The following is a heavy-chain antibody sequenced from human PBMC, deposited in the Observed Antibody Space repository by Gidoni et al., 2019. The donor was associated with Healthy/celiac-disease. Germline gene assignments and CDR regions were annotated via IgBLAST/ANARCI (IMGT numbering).Heavy chain of an antibody. CDR2: INHSGST. V-gene: IGHV4-34*01. Sequence: QVQLQQWGAGLLNPSATLSLTCAVYGGSFSGYSWCWIRQTPGTGLEWIGEINHSGSTNYNPYLKRRVTISVDTAKNQFSLKLSSVTAADTAVYYCARGGTYDEFWSGYPDPVFDYWGQGTLGTVSS. CDR1: GGSFSGYS. D-gene: IGHD3-3*01. J-gene: IGHJ4*02. CDR3: ARGGTYDEFWSGYPDPVFDY.